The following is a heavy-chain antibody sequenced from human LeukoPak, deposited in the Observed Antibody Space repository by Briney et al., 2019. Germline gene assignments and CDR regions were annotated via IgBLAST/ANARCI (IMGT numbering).Heavy chain of an antibody. J-gene: IGHJ3*02. D-gene: IGHD3-9*01. V-gene: IGHV3-64*01. CDR3: ATSGRRYYEWLPPDAFDI. CDR2: ISSNGGST. CDR1: GFTFSSYA. Sequence: GGSLRLSCAASGFTFSSYAMHWVRQAPGKGLEYVSAISSNGGSTYYANSVKGRFTISRDNSKNTLYLQMGSLRAEDMAVYFCATSGRRYYEWLPPDAFDIWGQGTMVSVSS.